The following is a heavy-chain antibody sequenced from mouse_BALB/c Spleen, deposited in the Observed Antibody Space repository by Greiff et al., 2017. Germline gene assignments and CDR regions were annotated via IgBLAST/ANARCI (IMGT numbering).Heavy chain of an antibody. CDR3: ARYHYRYASFAY. V-gene: IGHV14-3*02. J-gene: IGHJ3*01. Sequence: VQLQQSGAELVKPGASVKLSCTASGFNIKDTYMHWVKQRPEQGLEWIGRIDPANGNTKYDPKFQGKATITADTSSHTAYLQLSSLTSEDTAVYYCARYHYRYASFAYWGQGTLVTVSA. CDR1: GFNIKDTY. CDR2: IDPANGNT. D-gene: IGHD2-14*01.